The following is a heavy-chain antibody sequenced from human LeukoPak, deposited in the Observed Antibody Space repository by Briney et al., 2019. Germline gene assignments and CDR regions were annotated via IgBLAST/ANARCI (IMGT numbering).Heavy chain of an antibody. V-gene: IGHV4-34*01. CDR1: GGSFSGYY. CDR2: INHSGST. J-gene: IGHJ5*02. Sequence: KPSETLSLTCAVYGGSFSGYYWSWIRQPPGKGLEWIGEINHSGSTNYNPSLKSRVTISVDTSKNQFSLKLSSVTAADTAVYYCARTLRYSRGWWGRNWFDPWGQGTLVTVSS. CDR3: ARTLRYSRGWWGRNWFDP. D-gene: IGHD6-19*01.